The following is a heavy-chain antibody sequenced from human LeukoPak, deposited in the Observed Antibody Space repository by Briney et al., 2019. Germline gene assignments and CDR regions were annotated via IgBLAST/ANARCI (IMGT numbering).Heavy chain of an antibody. CDR2: IIPIFGTA. J-gene: IGHJ4*02. CDR1: GGTFSSYA. CDR3: APTTVTPTSQPVAVN. D-gene: IGHD4-11*01. V-gene: IGHV1-69*13. Sequence: ASVKVSCKASGGTFSSYAISWVRQAPGQGLEWMGGIIPIFGTANYAQKFQGRVTITADESTSTAYMELSSLRSEDTAVHYCAPTTVTPTSQPVAVNWGQGTLVTVSS.